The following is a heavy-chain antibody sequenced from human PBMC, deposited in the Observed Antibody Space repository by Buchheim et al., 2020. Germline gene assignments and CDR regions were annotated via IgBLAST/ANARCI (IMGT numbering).Heavy chain of an antibody. Sequence: QVQLVESGGGMVQPGRSLRLSCAASGFNFRNNGMHWVRQSPGKGLEWVAFMSNDGSNTDYADSVKGRFTISRDNSKSTLFLQMNSLRGDDTAVYFCAKDLGTRVVVAIFDFWGQGT. D-gene: IGHD1-1*01. V-gene: IGHV3-30*18. CDR3: AKDLGTRVVVAIFDF. J-gene: IGHJ4*02. CDR1: GFNFRNNG. CDR2: MSNDGSNT.